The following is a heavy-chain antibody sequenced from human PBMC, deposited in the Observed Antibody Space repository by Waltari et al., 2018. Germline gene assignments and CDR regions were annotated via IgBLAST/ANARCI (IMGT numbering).Heavy chain of an antibody. V-gene: IGHV3-33*01. D-gene: IGHD1-26*01. J-gene: IGHJ6*02. CDR2: IWYDGINK. Sequence: QVQLVESGGGVVQPGRSLRLSCAASGFTFSSYGMHWVRQAPGKGLEWVAVIWYDGINKYYADSVKGRFTISRDNSKNTLYLQMNSLRAEDTAVYYCARDGVGATNYYYGMDVWGQGTTVTVSS. CDR3: ARDGVGATNYYYGMDV. CDR1: GFTFSSYG.